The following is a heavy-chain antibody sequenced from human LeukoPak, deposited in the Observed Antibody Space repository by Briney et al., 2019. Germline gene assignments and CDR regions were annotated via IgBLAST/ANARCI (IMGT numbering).Heavy chain of an antibody. CDR1: GYTLTELS. V-gene: IGHV1-24*01. CDR3: STGIAAAGTGAFDI. Sequence: ASVKVSCKVSGYTLTELSMHWVRQAPGKGLEWMGGFDPEDGETIYAQKFQGRVTMTEDTSTDTAYVELSSLRSEDTAVYYCSTGIAAAGTGAFDIWGQGTMVTVSS. CDR2: FDPEDGET. D-gene: IGHD6-13*01. J-gene: IGHJ3*02.